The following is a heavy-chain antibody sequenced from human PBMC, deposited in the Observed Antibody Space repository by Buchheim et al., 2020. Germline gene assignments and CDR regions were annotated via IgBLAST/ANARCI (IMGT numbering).Heavy chain of an antibody. J-gene: IGHJ4*02. CDR1: GFTFSSYG. D-gene: IGHD6-13*01. V-gene: IGHV3-33*01. CDR3: ARTSTFSTTWYSTNYYFDY. CDR2: IWYDGSSK. Sequence: QVQLVESGGGVVQPGRSLRLSCAASGFTFSSYGMHWVRQAPGKGLEWVAVIWYDGSSKYYADSVKGRFTISRDNSKDTLYLQMNSLRAEDTAVYYCARTSTFSTTWYSTNYYFDYWGQGTL.